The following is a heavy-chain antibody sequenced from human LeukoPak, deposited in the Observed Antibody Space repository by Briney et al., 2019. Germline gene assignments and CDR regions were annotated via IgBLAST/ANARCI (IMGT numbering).Heavy chain of an antibody. J-gene: IGHJ3*01. Sequence: GASVKVSCKASGGTFSDFAFTWVRQAPGQGLEWMGRIIPILGIVNYAQNFQGRVTIIADKSTSTAYMGLSSLRAEDTAVYYCARLLPWKQENLHLDLWGQGTMVTVSS. CDR1: GGTFSDFA. D-gene: IGHD5-18*01. V-gene: IGHV1-69*04. CDR3: ARLLPWKQENLHLDL. CDR2: IIPILGIV.